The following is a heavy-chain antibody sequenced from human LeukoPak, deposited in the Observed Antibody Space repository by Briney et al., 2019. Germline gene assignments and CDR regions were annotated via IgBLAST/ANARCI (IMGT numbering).Heavy chain of an antibody. CDR1: GLTFSDNY. J-gene: IGHJ6*02. V-gene: IGHV3-11*06. D-gene: IGHD3-10*01. CDR3: ASQSVLNYYYGMDV. CDR2: ISSSSTYT. Sequence: PGGSLRLSCAASGLTFSDNYMTWIRQAPGKGLEWVSYISSSSTYTKYADSVKGRFTISRDNAKNSLYLQMNSLRVEDTAVYYCASQSVLNYYYGMDVWGQGTTVTVSS.